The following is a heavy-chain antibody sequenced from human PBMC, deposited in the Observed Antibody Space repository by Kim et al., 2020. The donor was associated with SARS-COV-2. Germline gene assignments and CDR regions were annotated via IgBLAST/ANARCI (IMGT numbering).Heavy chain of an antibody. J-gene: IGHJ4*02. D-gene: IGHD3-9*01. V-gene: IGHV4-59*01. CDR2: IYYSGST. CDR1: GGSISSYY. CDR3: ARDLTYYDILTGYSVRVPIGY. Sequence: SETLSLTCTVSGGSISSYYWSWIRQPPGKGLEWIGYIYYSGSTNYNPSLKSRVTISVDTSKNQFSLKLSSVTAADTAVYYCARDLTYYDILTGYSVRVPIGYWGQGTLVTVSS.